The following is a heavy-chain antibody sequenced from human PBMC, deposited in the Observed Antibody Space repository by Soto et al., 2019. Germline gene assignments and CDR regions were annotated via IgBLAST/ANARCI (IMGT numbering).Heavy chain of an antibody. CDR3: ARDMLSVGPRANDAFDV. V-gene: IGHV1-3*01. Sequence: QVQLVQSGAEVRKPGASVNISCRASGFSFSDNLINWVRQAPGQSLEWMGWINPDNGNTIYSQTFQGRVTISRHSFASIAYVEVSDLTSEDTAVYYCARDMLSVGPRANDAFDVWGQGTMVTVSS. CDR1: GFSFSDNL. D-gene: IGHD2-8*01. CDR2: INPDNGNT. J-gene: IGHJ3*01.